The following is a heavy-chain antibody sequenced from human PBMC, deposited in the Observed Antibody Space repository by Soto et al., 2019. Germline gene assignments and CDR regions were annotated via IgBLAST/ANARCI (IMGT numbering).Heavy chain of an antibody. Sequence: EVQLVESGGGLIKPGGSLRLSCAASGFTFSRNSMSWVRQAPGKGLEWVSVIYSGGSTYYADSVKGRFTISRDNSKNTLYLQMNSLRAEDTAVYYCARESRYYDSSGYYDTFDYWGQGTLVTVSS. J-gene: IGHJ4*02. D-gene: IGHD3-22*01. CDR2: IYSGGST. CDR1: GFTFSRNS. V-gene: IGHV3-53*01. CDR3: ARESRYYDSSGYYDTFDY.